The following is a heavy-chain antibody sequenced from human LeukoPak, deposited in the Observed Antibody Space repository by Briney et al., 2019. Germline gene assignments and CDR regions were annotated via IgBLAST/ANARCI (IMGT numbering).Heavy chain of an antibody. V-gene: IGHV3-74*01. CDR3: ARAGVVVPAAATYYMDV. J-gene: IGHJ6*03. Sequence: GGSLRLSCAASGFTFSNYWMHWFRQAPGKGLVWVSRINYDGSTNYADSVKGRFTISRDNAKNTLYLQMNSLRAEDTAVYYCARAGVVVPAAATYYMDVWGKGTTVTVSS. D-gene: IGHD2-2*01. CDR1: GFTFSNYW. CDR2: INYDGST.